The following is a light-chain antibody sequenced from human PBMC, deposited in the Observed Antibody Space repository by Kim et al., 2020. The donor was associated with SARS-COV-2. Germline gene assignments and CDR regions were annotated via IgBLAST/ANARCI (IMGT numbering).Light chain of an antibody. CDR1: YIGTKN. CDR3: QVWDSSTV. V-gene: IGLV3-9*01. J-gene: IGLJ3*02. CDR2: RHP. Sequence: SVALGQTARTTCGGTYIGTKNVHWYQQKPGQAPVLVIYRHPNRPSGIPARFSGSNAGNTATLTISRAQAGDEADYYCQVWDSSTVFGGGTQLTVL.